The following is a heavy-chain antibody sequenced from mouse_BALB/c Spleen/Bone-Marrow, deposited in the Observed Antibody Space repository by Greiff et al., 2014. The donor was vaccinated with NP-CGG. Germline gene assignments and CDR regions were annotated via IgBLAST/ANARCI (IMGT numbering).Heavy chain of an antibody. Sequence: QVQLKESAAELARPGASVKMSCKASGYTFTSYTMHWVKQRPGQGLEWIGYINPSSGYTEYNQKFKDKTTLTADKSSSTAYMQLSSLTSEDSAVYYCADWDLAYWGQGTLVTVSA. V-gene: IGHV1-4*02. CDR1: GYTFTSYT. D-gene: IGHD4-1*01. CDR2: INPSSGYT. CDR3: ADWDLAY. J-gene: IGHJ3*01.